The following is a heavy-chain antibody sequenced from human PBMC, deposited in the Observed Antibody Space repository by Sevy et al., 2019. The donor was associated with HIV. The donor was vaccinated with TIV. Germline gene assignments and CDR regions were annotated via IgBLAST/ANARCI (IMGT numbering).Heavy chain of an antibody. J-gene: IGHJ5*02. CDR1: GGSFSGYY. V-gene: IGHV4-34*01. D-gene: IGHD2-21*02. Sequence: SETLSLTCAVYGGSFSGYYWSWIRQPPGKGLEWIGEINHSGSTNYNPSLKSRVTISVDTSKNQFSLKLSSVTAADTAVYYCARRRSDIVVVTAAPRWFDPWGQGTLVTVSS. CDR2: INHSGST. CDR3: ARRRSDIVVVTAAPRWFDP.